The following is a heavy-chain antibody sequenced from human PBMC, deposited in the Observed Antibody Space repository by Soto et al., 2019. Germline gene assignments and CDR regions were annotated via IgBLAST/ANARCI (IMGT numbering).Heavy chain of an antibody. CDR3: ARSEPYYDSIPDAFDI. D-gene: IGHD3-22*01. V-gene: IGHV1-3*01. J-gene: IGHJ3*02. Sequence: QVQLVQSGAEVKKPGASVKVSCKASGYTFTSYAMHWVHQAPGQRLEWMGWINAGNGNTKYSQKFQDRVTITRDTYASTAYMELSRLRSEDTAVYYCARSEPYYDSIPDAFDIWGQGTMVTVSS. CDR1: GYTFTSYA. CDR2: INAGNGNT.